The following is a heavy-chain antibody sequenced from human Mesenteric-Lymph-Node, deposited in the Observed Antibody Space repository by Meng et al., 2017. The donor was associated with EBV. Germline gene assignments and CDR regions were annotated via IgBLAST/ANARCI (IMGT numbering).Heavy chain of an antibody. D-gene: IGHD2-15*01. J-gene: IGHJ4*02. Sequence: QLQLQPWGAGLLKPSETLSLTCAVYGASFSGYYWSWIRQPPGKGLEWIGEINHSGSTNYNPSLKSRVSVSLDTSKNQFSLKLSSVTAADTAVFYCARGRGSRLLFYSSFDSWGQGTLVTVSS. CDR2: INHSGST. CDR3: ARGRGSRLLFYSSFDS. V-gene: IGHV4-34*01. CDR1: GASFSGYY.